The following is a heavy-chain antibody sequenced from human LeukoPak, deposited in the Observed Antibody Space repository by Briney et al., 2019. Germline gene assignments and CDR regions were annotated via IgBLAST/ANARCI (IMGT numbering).Heavy chain of an antibody. CDR1: GFTFSNAW. CDR3: TTEGYCSSTSCYSGY. Sequence: PGGSLRLSCAASGFTFSNAWMSWVRQAPGKGLEWVGRIKSKTDGGTTDYAAPVKGRFTISRDDSKNTLYLQMNSLNTEDTAVYYCTTEGYCSSTSCYSGYWGQGTLVTVSS. CDR2: IKSKTDGGTT. D-gene: IGHD2-2*02. J-gene: IGHJ4*02. V-gene: IGHV3-15*01.